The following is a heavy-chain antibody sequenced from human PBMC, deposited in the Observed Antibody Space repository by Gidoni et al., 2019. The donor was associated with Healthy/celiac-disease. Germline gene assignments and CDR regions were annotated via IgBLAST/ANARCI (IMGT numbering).Heavy chain of an antibody. CDR1: GGSISSSSYY. CDR2: IYYSGST. CDR3: ARHRGSRSSSWYYYMDV. J-gene: IGHJ6*03. V-gene: IGHV4-39*01. D-gene: IGHD6-13*01. Sequence: QLQLQESGPGLVKPSETLSLTCTVSGGSISSSSYYWGWIRQPPGKGLEWSGSIYYSGSTYYNPSLKSRVTISVDTSKNQFSLKLSSVTAADTAVYYCARHRGSRSSSWYYYMDVWGKGTTVTVSS.